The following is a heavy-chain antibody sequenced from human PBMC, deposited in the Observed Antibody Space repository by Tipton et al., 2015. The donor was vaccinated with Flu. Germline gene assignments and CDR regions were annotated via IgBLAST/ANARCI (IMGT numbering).Heavy chain of an antibody. J-gene: IGHJ4*02. CDR1: GGSFSGYY. CDR2: INHSGST. V-gene: IGHV4-34*01. Sequence: TLSLTCAVYGGSFSGYYWSWIRQPPGKGLEWIGEINHSGSTNYNPSLKSRVTISVDTSKNQFSLKLSSVTAADTAVYYRARGTYGGGDYWGQGTLVTVSS. CDR3: ARGTYGGGDY. D-gene: IGHD4-23*01.